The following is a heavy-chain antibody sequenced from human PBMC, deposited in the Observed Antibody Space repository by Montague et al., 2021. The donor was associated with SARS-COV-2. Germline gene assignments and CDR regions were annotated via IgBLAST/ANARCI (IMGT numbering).Heavy chain of an antibody. Sequence: SETLSLTCAVYGGSFSGYYWSWIRQPPGKGLEWIGEVNHSGSTNYNPSLKSRVTISVDTSKNQFSLKLSSVTAADTAVYYCARGSTVTHYWGQGTLVTVSS. J-gene: IGHJ4*02. CDR2: VNHSGST. V-gene: IGHV4-34*01. CDR1: GGSFSGYY. D-gene: IGHD4-17*01. CDR3: ARGSTVTHY.